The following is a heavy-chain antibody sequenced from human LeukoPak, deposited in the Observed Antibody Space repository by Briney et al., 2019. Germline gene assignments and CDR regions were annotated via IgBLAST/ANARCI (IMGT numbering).Heavy chain of an antibody. CDR1: GGSISSYY. D-gene: IGHD3-3*01. V-gene: IGHV4-34*01. J-gene: IGHJ5*02. CDR2: INHSGST. CDR3: ARTQSAYYDFWSGYLYNWFDP. Sequence: PSETLSLTCTVSGGSISSYYWSWIRQPPGKGLEWIGEINHSGSTNYNPSLKSRVTISVDTSKNQFSLKLSSVTAADTAVYYCARTQSAYYDFWSGYLYNWFDPWGQGTLVTVSS.